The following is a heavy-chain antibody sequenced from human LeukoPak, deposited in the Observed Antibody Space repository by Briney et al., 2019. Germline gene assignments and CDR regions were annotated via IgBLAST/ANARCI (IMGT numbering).Heavy chain of an antibody. CDR3: ASLKQQLDPYYYYGMDV. J-gene: IGHJ6*02. CDR1: GGSFSGYY. Sequence: SETLSLTCAVYGGSFSGYYWSWIRQPPGKGLEWIGEINHSGSTNYNPSLKSRVTISVDTSKNQFSLKLSSVTAADTAVYYCASLKQQLDPYYYYGMDVWGQGTMVTVSS. V-gene: IGHV4-34*01. CDR2: INHSGST. D-gene: IGHD6-13*01.